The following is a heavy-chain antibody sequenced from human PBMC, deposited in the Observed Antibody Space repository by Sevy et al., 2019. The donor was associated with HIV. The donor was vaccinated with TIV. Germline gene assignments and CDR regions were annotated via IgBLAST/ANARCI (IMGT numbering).Heavy chain of an antibody. Sequence: GGSLRLSCAASGFTFSKYSMSWIRQTPGKGLELVSTFSFGCGKINYADSVKGRFTISRDDSRNTFYLQMNSLRAEDTAIYSCAREGCTKPHDYWGQGTVVTVSS. CDR1: GFTFSKYS. J-gene: IGHJ4*02. CDR3: AREGCTKPHDY. V-gene: IGHV3-23*01. CDR2: FSFGCGKI. D-gene: IGHD2-8*01.